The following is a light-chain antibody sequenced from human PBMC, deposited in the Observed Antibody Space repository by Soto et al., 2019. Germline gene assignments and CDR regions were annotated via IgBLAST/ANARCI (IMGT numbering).Light chain of an antibody. CDR3: QHRSNWPAT. Sequence: EIVTAQSPATLSVSPGERAALSCRASQSLSSDLAWYQQKVGQAPRLLIYDASDRATGIPARFTGSGSGTDFTLTISSLEPEDFAVYYCQHRSNWPATFGQGTKVDIK. CDR2: DAS. CDR1: QSLSSD. V-gene: IGKV3-11*01. J-gene: IGKJ1*01.